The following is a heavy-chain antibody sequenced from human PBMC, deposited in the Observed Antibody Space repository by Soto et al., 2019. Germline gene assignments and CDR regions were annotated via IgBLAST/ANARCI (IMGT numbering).Heavy chain of an antibody. V-gene: IGHV1-24*01. D-gene: IGHD3-22*01. J-gene: IGHJ4*02. Sequence: ASVKVSCKVSGYTLTELSMHWVRQAPGKGLEWMGGFDPEDGETIYAQKFQGRVTMTEDTSTDTAYMELSSLRSEDTAVYYCATDRRYYDSSGYWRYYFDYWGQGTLVTVS. CDR2: FDPEDGET. CDR1: GYTLTELS. CDR3: ATDRRYYDSSGYWRYYFDY.